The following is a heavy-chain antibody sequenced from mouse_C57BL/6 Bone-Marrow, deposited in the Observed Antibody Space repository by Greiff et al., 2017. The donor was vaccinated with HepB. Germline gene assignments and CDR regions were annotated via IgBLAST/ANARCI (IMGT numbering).Heavy chain of an antibody. J-gene: IGHJ1*03. V-gene: IGHV3-6*01. CDR1: GYSITSGYY. CDR2: ISYDGSN. Sequence: EVQRVESGPGLVKPSQSLSLTCSVTGYSITSGYYWNWIRQFPGNKLEWMGYISYDGSNNYNPSLKNRISITRDTSKNQFFLKLNSVTTEDTATYYCARDTVTTVSYWYFDVWGTGTTVTVSS. D-gene: IGHD1-1*01. CDR3: ARDTVTTVSYWYFDV.